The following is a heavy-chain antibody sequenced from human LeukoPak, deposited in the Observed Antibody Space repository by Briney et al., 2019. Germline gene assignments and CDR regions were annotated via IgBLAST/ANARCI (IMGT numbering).Heavy chain of an antibody. J-gene: IGHJ3*02. CDR1: EFTFDDYA. Sequence: GRSLRLSCIASEFTFDDYAMHWFRQVPGKGLEWVSGISWNSGSIGYADSVKGRFTISRDNAKNSLYLQMNSLRAEDTAVYYCASGRKYYDILTGYYKGAFDIWGQGTMVTVSS. CDR3: ASGRKYYDILTGYYKGAFDI. CDR2: ISWNSGSI. V-gene: IGHV3-9*01. D-gene: IGHD3-9*01.